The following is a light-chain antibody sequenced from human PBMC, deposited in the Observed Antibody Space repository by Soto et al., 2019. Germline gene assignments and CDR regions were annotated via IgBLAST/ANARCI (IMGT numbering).Light chain of an antibody. V-gene: IGLV1-40*01. Sequence: QSVLTQPPSVSGAPGQRVTISCSGSSSNIGAGYDVHWYQQLPGTAPRLLIYVSRNRPSGVPDRFSGCKSGTSASLAITGLQTDDEADYYCQSYDSSLRLAVFGGGTKLTVL. CDR2: VSR. CDR1: SSNIGAGYD. CDR3: QSYDSSLRLAV. J-gene: IGLJ3*02.